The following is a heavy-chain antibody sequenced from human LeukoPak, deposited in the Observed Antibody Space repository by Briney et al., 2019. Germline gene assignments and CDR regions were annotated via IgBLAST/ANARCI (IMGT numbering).Heavy chain of an antibody. D-gene: IGHD2-21*02. CDR2: ILYTGST. Sequence: SEALSLTCTVSGGSISGSAYFWGWIRQPPGKGLEWIGNILYTGSTYYNPSLKSRVTISVDTSKNQFSLKLSSVTAADTAVYYCARDSCGGDCYSRNFDYWGQGTLVTVSS. V-gene: IGHV4-39*07. CDR1: GGSISGSAYF. CDR3: ARDSCGGDCYSRNFDY. J-gene: IGHJ4*02.